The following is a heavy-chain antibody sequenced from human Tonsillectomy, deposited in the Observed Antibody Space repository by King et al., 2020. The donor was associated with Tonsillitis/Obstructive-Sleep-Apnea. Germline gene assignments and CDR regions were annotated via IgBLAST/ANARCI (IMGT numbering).Heavy chain of an antibody. J-gene: IGHJ6*03. D-gene: IGHD2-15*01. V-gene: IGHV1-69*01. CDR1: GGTFSSYA. Sequence: QLVQSGAEVKKPGSSVKVSCKASGGTFSSYAISWVRQAPGQGLEWMGGLIPIFGTANYAQKFQGRVTITADESTSTAYMELSSLRSEDTAVYYCANVVVAATPELTSYYYYYMDVWGKGTTVTVSS. CDR3: ANVVVAATPELTSYYYYYMDV. CDR2: LIPIFGTA.